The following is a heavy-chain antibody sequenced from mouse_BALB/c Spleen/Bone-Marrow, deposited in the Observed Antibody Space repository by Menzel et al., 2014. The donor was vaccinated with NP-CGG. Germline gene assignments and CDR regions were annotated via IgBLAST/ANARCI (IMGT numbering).Heavy chain of an antibody. J-gene: IGHJ2*01. Sequence: EVQGVESGPSLVKPSHTLSLTSSVTGDSITSGYWNWIRKFPGNKLEYMAYISYTGTTYYSPSPKSQVPITRDTSNIQYYLQLNSVTTEDTATYYCATYDGYYLDYWGQGTTLTVSS. V-gene: IGHV3-8*02. CDR2: ISYTGTT. D-gene: IGHD2-3*01. CDR1: GDSITSGY. CDR3: ATYDGYYLDY.